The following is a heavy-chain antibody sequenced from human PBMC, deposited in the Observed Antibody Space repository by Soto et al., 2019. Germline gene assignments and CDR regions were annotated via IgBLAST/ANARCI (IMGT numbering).Heavy chain of an antibody. CDR1: GFTFDEYA. CDR3: AKDISRGPTKNYDFWSGPDY. V-gene: IGHV3-43D*04. J-gene: IGHJ4*02. Sequence: GGSLRLSCAASGFTFDEYAMHWVRQPPGKGLEWVSLISWDGSNIYYADSVQGRFTISRDNSKYSLYLEMNSLRPEDTALYYCAKDISRGPTKNYDFWSGPDYWGQGTLVTVSS. CDR2: ISWDGSNI. D-gene: IGHD3-3*01.